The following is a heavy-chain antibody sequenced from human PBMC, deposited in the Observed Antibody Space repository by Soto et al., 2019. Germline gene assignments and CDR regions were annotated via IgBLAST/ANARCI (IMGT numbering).Heavy chain of an antibody. Sequence: PGGSLRLSRTASAFNFADYAMNWVRQVPGKGLEWVGFIRAKAHGGTTDYAASVKGRFTISRDDSKSIACLQMNSLKTEDTALYYCTRAYDSSPLDYWGQGTRVTVSS. D-gene: IGHD3-22*01. CDR3: TRAYDSSPLDY. CDR1: AFNFADYA. V-gene: IGHV3-49*04. J-gene: IGHJ4*02. CDR2: IRAKAHGGTT.